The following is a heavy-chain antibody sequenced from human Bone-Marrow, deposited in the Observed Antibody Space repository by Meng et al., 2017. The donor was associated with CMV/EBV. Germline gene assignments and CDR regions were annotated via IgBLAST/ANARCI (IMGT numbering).Heavy chain of an antibody. D-gene: IGHD1-26*01. J-gene: IGHJ6*02. CDR2: ISGSGGST. Sequence: GGSLRFPCAASGFTFSSYAMSWVRQAPGKGLEWVSAISGSGGSTYYADSVKGRFTISRDNSKTTLFLQMNGLRAEDTAVYYCAKDRGVGATDYYYYGRDGWGQGTTVTVSS. V-gene: IGHV3-23*01. CDR1: GFTFSSYA. CDR3: AKDRGVGATDYYYYGRDG.